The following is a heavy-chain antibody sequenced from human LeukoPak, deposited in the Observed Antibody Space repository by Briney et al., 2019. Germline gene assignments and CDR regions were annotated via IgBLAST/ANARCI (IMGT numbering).Heavy chain of an antibody. D-gene: IGHD2-2*01. J-gene: IGHJ1*01. CDR1: GFMFSSNT. CDR2: ISGSDDTT. CDR3: SRTRACSSTNCYPPGGL. V-gene: IGHV3-23*01. Sequence: GGSLRLSCVVSGFMFSSNTMTWVRQAPGQGPEWVSVISGSDDTTYYADSVEGRFTISRDNSKNTLYLEMNSLRAEDTAVYYCSRTRACSSTNCYPPGGLWGQGTLVTVSS.